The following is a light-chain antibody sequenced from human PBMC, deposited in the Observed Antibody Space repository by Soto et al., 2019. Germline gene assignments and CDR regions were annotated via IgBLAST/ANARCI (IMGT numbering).Light chain of an antibody. CDR3: QRSDSIPPA. Sequence: DIQMTQSPSSLSASVGDRVSITCRASQSISRYLNWYQQKPGKAPKLLISAASSLQSGVPSRFSCSGSGTDFTLTITSLQPDDFATYYCQRSDSIPPAFGGGTKVDI. CDR2: AAS. J-gene: IGKJ4*01. V-gene: IGKV1-39*01. CDR1: QSISRY.